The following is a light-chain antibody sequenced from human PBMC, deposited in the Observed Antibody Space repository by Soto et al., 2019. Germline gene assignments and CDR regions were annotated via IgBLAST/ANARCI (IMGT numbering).Light chain of an antibody. J-gene: IGLJ3*02. CDR2: DTS. CDR3: LLSYSGGRV. V-gene: IGLV7-46*01. CDR1: TXPVTSGRY. Sequence: QAVVTQEPSVTVSPGGTVTLTCDSSTXPVTSGRYPYWFQQKPGQAPRTLIYDTSLKYSWTPARFSGSLLRGKAALTLSGARPEDEADYYCLLSYSGGRVFGGGTKLTVL.